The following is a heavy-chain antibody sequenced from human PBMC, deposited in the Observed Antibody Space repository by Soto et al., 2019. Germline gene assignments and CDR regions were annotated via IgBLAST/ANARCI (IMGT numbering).Heavy chain of an antibody. V-gene: IGHV2-5*02. CDR3: AHRLAGDIVATNFDY. CDR1: GFSLSTSGVG. Sequence: SGPTLVNPTQSLTLTCTFSGFSLSTSGVGVGWIRQPPGKALEWLALIYWDDDKRYSPSLKSRLTITKDTSKNQVVLTMTNMDPVDTATYYCAHRLAGDIVATNFDYWGQGTLVTVSS. J-gene: IGHJ4*02. CDR2: IYWDDDK. D-gene: IGHD5-12*01.